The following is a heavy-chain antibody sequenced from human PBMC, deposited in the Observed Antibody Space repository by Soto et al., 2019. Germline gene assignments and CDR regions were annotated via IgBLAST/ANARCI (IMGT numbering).Heavy chain of an antibody. CDR2: ISSSSSTM. J-gene: IGHJ6*03. Sequence: PGGSLRLSCAASGFTFSIYSMNWVRQAPGKGLEWVSYISSSSSTMYYADSVKGRFTISRDNAKNSLYLQMNSLRAEDTAVYYCARVEYDFWSAPGSYYYYMDVWGKGTTVTVSS. D-gene: IGHD3-3*01. CDR1: GFTFSIYS. CDR3: ARVEYDFWSAPGSYYYYMDV. V-gene: IGHV3-48*01.